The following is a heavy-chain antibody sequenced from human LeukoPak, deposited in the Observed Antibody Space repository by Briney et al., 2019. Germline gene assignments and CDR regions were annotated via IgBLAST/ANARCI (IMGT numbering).Heavy chain of an antibody. CDR2: INHSGST. V-gene: IGHV4-34*01. D-gene: IGHD6-13*01. Sequence: TSVTLSLTCAVYGGSFSGYYWSWIRQPPGKGLEWIGEINHSGSTNYNPSLKSRVTMSVDTSKNQFSLKLSSVTAADTAVYYCARGLVESDYWGQGTLVTVSS. CDR1: GGSFSGYY. J-gene: IGHJ4*02. CDR3: ARGLVESDY.